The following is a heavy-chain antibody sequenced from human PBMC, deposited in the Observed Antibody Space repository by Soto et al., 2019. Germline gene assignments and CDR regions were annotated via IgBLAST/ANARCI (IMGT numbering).Heavy chain of an antibody. CDR3: ARDPNGDVDY. D-gene: IGHD4-17*01. J-gene: IGHJ4*02. V-gene: IGHV4-30-4*01. Sequence: QVQLQESGPGLVKPSQTLSLTCTVSGGSISSGDYYWSWIRQPPGKGLEWIGYIYYSGSTYYNPSLKXXVXIXXDTSKNQFSLKLSSVTAADTAVYYCARDPNGDVDYWGQGTLVTVSS. CDR1: GGSISSGDYY. CDR2: IYYSGST.